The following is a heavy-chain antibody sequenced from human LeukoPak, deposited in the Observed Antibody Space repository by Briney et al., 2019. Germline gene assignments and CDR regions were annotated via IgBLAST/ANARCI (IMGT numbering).Heavy chain of an antibody. V-gene: IGHV1-69*06. D-gene: IGHD4-17*01. CDR3: ARGVGYGDYEAHYYFDY. J-gene: IGHJ4*02. CDR2: IIPIFGTA. Sequence: WASVKVSCKASGGTFSSYAISWVRQAPGQGLEWMGGIIPIFGTANYAQKFQGRVTITADKSTSTAYMELSSLRSEDTAVYYCARGVGYGDYEAHYYFDYWGQGTLVTVSS. CDR1: GGTFSSYA.